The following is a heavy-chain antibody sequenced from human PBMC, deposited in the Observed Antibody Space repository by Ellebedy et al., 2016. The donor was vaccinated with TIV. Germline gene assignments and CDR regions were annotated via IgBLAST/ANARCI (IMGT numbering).Heavy chain of an antibody. CDR3: SRHRGYGMDV. J-gene: IGHJ6*02. Sequence: KVSCKASGYSFSTYWITWVRQMPGKGLEWMGKIDPTDSYTNYSPSFQGLVTISADESASTAYLQWPSLKASDSATYYCSRHRGYGMDVWGQGTTVTGSS. D-gene: IGHD3-10*01. CDR1: GYSFSTYW. V-gene: IGHV5-10-1*01. CDR2: IDPTDSYT.